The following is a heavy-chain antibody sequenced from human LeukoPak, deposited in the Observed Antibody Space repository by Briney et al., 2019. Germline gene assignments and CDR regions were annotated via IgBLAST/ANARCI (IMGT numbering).Heavy chain of an antibody. J-gene: IGHJ4*02. CDR1: GGSFSGYY. Sequence: SETLSLTCAVYGGSFSGYYWSWIRQPPGKGLEWIGEINHSGSTYYNPSLKSRVTISVDTSKNQFSLKLSSVTAADTAMYYCARQSGRSGYYFLDYWGPGSLVTVSS. CDR2: INHSGST. CDR3: ARQSGRSGYYFLDY. D-gene: IGHD3-3*01. V-gene: IGHV4-34*01.